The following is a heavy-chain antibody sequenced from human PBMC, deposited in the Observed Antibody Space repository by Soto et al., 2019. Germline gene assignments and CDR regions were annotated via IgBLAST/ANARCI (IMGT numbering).Heavy chain of an antibody. J-gene: IGHJ6*02. CDR3: ARDETVVTDHYYYYYGMDV. D-gene: IGHD2-21*02. CDR1: ALTFSSYR. Sequence: GGSLSLCCADSALTFSSYRMNWVRQAPGKGVERGSSISSSSSYIYYADSVKGRFTISRDNAKNSLYLQMNSLRAEDTAVYYCARDETVVTDHYYYYYGMDVWGQGTTVTVSS. V-gene: IGHV3-21*01. CDR2: ISSSSSYI.